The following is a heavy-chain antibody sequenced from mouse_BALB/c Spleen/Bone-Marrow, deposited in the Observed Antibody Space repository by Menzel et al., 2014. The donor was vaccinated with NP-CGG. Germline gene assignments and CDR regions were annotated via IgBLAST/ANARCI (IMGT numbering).Heavy chain of an antibody. J-gene: IGHJ3*01. CDR2: INPSNGRT. Sequence: QVHMHQPGAELVKPGASVKLSCKASGYTFTSYWMHWVKQRPGQGFEWIGEINPSNGRTNYNEKFKNKATLTVDKSSSTAYMQLSSLTSEDSAVYYCAGGGRCDARTWFAYCGHCTLVAFSA. D-gene: IGHD1-1*01. CDR1: GYTFTSYW. CDR3: AGGGRCDARTWFAY. V-gene: IGHV1S81*02.